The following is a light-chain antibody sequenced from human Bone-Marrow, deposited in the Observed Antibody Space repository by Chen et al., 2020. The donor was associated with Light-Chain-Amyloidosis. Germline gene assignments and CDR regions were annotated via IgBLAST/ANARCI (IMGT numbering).Light chain of an antibody. CDR1: DLPTKY. CDR3: QSADSSGTYEVI. Sequence: SHALTPPPSVPVSPGQTARLTCSGDDLPTKYAYWYQQKPGQAPVLVIHRDTERPSGISERFSGSSSGTTATLTISGVQAEDEADYHCQSADSSGTYEVIFGGGTKLTVL. CDR2: RDT. V-gene: IGLV3-25*03. J-gene: IGLJ2*01.